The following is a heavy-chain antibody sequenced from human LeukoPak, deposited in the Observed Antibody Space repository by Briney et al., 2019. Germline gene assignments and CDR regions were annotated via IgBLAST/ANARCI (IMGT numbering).Heavy chain of an antibody. CDR3: ARALYSGSYYVPIDS. V-gene: IGHV3-23*01. CDR2: ISGSGGST. Sequence: AGGSLRLSCAASGFTFSSYAMSWVRQAPGKGLEWVSAISGSGGSTYYADSVKGRFTISRDNSKNTLYLHMNSLKTEDTAVYYCARALYSGSYYVPIDSWGQGTLVTVSS. D-gene: IGHD1-26*01. J-gene: IGHJ4*02. CDR1: GFTFSSYA.